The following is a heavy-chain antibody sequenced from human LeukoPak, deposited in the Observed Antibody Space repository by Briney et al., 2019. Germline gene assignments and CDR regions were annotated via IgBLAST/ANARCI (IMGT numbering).Heavy chain of an antibody. CDR3: ARVAAGYSVNYFDY. Sequence: GGSLRLSCAASAFAFSTYNMNWVRQAPGKGLEWVSYISTGSSTTYYADSVKGRFTISRDNVENSLYLQMNSLRDEDTAVYYCARVAAGYSVNYFDYWGQGTLVTVSS. CDR2: ISTGSSTT. J-gene: IGHJ4*02. CDR1: AFAFSTYN. V-gene: IGHV3-48*02. D-gene: IGHD4-23*01.